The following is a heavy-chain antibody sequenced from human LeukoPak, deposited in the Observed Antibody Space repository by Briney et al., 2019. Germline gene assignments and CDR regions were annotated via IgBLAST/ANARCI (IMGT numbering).Heavy chain of an antibody. CDR2: INHSGST. CDR1: GGSFSGYY. V-gene: IGHV4-34*01. CDR3: ARVHGSYTRLFVY. D-gene: IGHD1-26*01. Sequence: SETLSLTCAVYGGSFSGYYGCWLPEPPRGGVGWVWEINHSGSTNYNPSLKSRVTISVNTYKNQFSLKLSAVTAADTAVYYFARVHGSYTRLFVYWGQGTLVTVSP. J-gene: IGHJ4*02.